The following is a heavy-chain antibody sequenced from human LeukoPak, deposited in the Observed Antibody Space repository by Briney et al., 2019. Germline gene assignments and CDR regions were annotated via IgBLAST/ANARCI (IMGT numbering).Heavy chain of an antibody. Sequence: GGSLRLSCAASGFTFSNYAMSWVRQAPGRGLEWVSAISTGGGTTYYADSVKGRFTISRDNSKSALYLQMNGLRAEDTAVYYCARPAGCSGGTCSPFDYWGQGTLVTVSS. CDR1: GFTFSNYA. CDR2: ISTGGGTT. D-gene: IGHD2-15*01. J-gene: IGHJ4*02. V-gene: IGHV3-23*01. CDR3: ARPAGCSGGTCSPFDY.